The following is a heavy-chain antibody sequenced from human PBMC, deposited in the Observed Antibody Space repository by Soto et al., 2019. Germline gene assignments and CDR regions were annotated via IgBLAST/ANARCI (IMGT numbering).Heavy chain of an antibody. V-gene: IGHV1-18*01. D-gene: IGHD6-19*01. J-gene: IGHJ3*02. CDR2: ISPHNDRT. Sequence: QVQLVQSGADVKKPGASVKVSCKASGYNFTSYGISWVRQAPGQGLEWMGWISPHNDRTKYARRFQDRVTMTTETPTSTVYMEVGSLRSDDTAVYYCARDLYYSSGRSFGHDAFDIWGQGTVVTVSS. CDR1: GYNFTSYG. CDR3: ARDLYYSSGRSFGHDAFDI.